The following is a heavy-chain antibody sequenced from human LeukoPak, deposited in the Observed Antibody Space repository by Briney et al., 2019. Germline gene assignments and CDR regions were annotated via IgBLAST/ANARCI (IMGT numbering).Heavy chain of an antibody. CDR1: GFSLSTSGMR. J-gene: IGHJ5*02. CDR3: ARTNYGDYRNWFDP. CDR2: IDWDDDK. D-gene: IGHD4-17*01. Sequence: ESGPTLVNPPQTLTLTCTFSGFSLSTSGMRVSWIRQPPGKALEWLARIDWDDDKFHSTSLKTRLTISKDTSKNQVVLTMTNMDPVDTATYYCARTNYGDYRNWFDPWGQGTLVTVSS. V-gene: IGHV2-70*04.